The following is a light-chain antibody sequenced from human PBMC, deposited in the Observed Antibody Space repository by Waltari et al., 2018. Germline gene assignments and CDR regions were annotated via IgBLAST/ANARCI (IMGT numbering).Light chain of an antibody. CDR1: EGISAF. CDR2: AAS. Sequence: QLTQSPSLSASVGDSVTITCRASEGISAFLAWFQQKPGKAPELLIFAASNLQSGVPSRFSGSGSGTDFTLTISSLQPEDFATYYCQHIKNFPLSFGGGTKVEIK. J-gene: IGKJ4*01. V-gene: IGKV1-9*01. CDR3: QHIKNFPLS.